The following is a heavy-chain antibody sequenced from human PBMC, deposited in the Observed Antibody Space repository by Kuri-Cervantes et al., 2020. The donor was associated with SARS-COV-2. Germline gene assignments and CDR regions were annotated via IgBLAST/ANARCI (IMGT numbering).Heavy chain of an antibody. CDR1: GFTFSSYS. J-gene: IGHJ6*02. CDR2: ISSSSSTI. CDR3: ARDLLNVWSGYYYYYGMDV. V-gene: IGHV3-48*02. D-gene: IGHD3-3*01. Sequence: GESLKISRAASGFTFSSYSMNWVRQAPGKGLEWVSYISSSSSTIYYADTVKGRFTISRDNAKNSLYLQMNSLGDEDTAVYYCARDLLNVWSGYYYYYGMDVWGQGTTVTVSS.